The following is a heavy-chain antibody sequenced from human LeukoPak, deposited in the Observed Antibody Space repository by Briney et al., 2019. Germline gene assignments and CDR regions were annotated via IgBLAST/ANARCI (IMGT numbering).Heavy chain of an antibody. D-gene: IGHD3-22*01. CDR3: ARVGYYDSSDY. CDR1: GGSISSYY. J-gene: IGHJ4*02. CDR2: IYYSGST. Sequence: SETLSLTCTVSGGSISSYYWSWIRQPPGKGLEWIGYIYYSGSTNYNPSLRSRVTISVDTSKNQFSLKLSSVTAADTAVYYCARVGYYDSSDYWGQGTLVTVSS. V-gene: IGHV4-59*12.